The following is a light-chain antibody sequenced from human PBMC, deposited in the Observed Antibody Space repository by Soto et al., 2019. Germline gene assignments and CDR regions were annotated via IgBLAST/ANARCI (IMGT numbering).Light chain of an antibody. CDR1: QGISSH. CDR3: QQSYTTPIT. CDR2: AAS. V-gene: IGKV1-39*01. J-gene: IGKJ5*01. Sequence: DIQMTQSPATLSAYLGDRVTITCRASQGISSHLNWYQQKPGKAPNLLVYAASSLQSGVPSRFTGSGSGTDFTLTISSLQPEDFATYFCQQSYTTPITFGQGTRLEIK.